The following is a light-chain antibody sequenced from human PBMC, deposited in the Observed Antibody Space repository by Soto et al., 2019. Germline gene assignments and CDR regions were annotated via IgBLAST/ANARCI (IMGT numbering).Light chain of an antibody. J-gene: IGKJ2*01. CDR3: MHYVTAPHT. V-gene: IGKV2-28*01. CDR2: LGS. CDR1: QSLLHSSGYNY. Sequence: QPQLSLRVPPGEQASISGRSSQSLLHSSGYNYLHWYLQKPGQSPQLLIYLGSNRASGVPDRFSGSGSGTDFTLKISRVEAEDVAVYHCMHYVTAPHTLGQGTKVDIK.